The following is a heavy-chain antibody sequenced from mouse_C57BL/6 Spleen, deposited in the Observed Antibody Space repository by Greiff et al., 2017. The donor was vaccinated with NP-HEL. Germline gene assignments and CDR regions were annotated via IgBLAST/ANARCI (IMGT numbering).Heavy chain of an antibody. CDR1: GFSLTSYA. V-gene: IGHV2-9-1*01. D-gene: IGHD2-5*01. J-gene: IGHJ4*01. Sequence: QVQVVESGPGLVAPSQSLSITCTVSGFSLTSYAISWVRQPPGKGLEWLGVIWTGGGTNYNSALKSRLSISKDNSKSQVFLKMNSLQTDDTARYYCARNYPYSNYEGYAMDYWGQGTSVTVSS. CDR2: IWTGGGT. CDR3: ARNYPYSNYEGYAMDY.